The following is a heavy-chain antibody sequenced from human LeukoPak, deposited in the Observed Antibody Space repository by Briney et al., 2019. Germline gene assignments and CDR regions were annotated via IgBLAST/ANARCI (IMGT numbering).Heavy chain of an antibody. CDR3: ARLAGGELDY. CDR1: GGSISSYY. D-gene: IGHD3-16*01. Sequence: SETLSLTCTVSGGSISSYYWSWIRQPPGKGLEWIGYIYYSGSTNYNPSLKSRVTISVDTSKNQFSLKLSSVTAADTAVYYFARLAGGELDYWGQGTLVTVSS. V-gene: IGHV4-59*08. CDR2: IYYSGST. J-gene: IGHJ4*02.